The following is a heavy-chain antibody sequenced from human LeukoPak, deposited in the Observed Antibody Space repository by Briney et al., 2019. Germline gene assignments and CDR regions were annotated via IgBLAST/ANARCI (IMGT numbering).Heavy chain of an antibody. J-gene: IGHJ4*02. V-gene: IGHV3-53*01. CDR1: GFTANSNY. CDR3: ARLTADGRLYFVD. Sequence: PGGSLRLSCAASGFTANSNYLSWVRQAPGKGLEWVSTLYNTGNTYYANSVKSRFSISRDNSKNTLFLQMNSLRAEDTAVYYCARLTADGRLYFVDWGPGTLVTVSS. CDR2: LYNTGNT. D-gene: IGHD6-13*01.